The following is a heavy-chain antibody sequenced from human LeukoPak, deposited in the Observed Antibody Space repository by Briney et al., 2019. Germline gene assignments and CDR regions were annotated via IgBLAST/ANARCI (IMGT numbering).Heavy chain of an antibody. CDR2: IYYSGST. V-gene: IGHV4-39*01. Sequence: SETLSLTCSVSGGSISSSSYYWGWIRQPPGKGLEWIGNIYYSGSTYYNPSLKSRVTISVDTSKNQFSLKLSSVTAADTAVYYCARLPYYYDSSGYGFDYWGQGTLVTVSS. D-gene: IGHD3-22*01. CDR3: ARLPYYYDSSGYGFDY. CDR1: GGSISSSSYY. J-gene: IGHJ4*02.